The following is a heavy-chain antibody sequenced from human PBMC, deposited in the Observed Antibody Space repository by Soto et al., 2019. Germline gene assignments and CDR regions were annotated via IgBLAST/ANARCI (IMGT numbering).Heavy chain of an antibody. CDR2: ISWDGGST. V-gene: IGHV3-43*01. J-gene: IGHJ4*02. CDR3: AKDQFSYDSSGYYDGSLDY. CDR1: GFTFDDYT. D-gene: IGHD3-22*01. Sequence: GESLKISCAASGFTFDDYTMHWVRQAPGKGLEWVSLISWDGGSTYYADSVKGRFTISRDNSKNSLYLQMNSLRTEDTALYYCAKDQFSYDSSGYYDGSLDYWGQGTLVTVSS.